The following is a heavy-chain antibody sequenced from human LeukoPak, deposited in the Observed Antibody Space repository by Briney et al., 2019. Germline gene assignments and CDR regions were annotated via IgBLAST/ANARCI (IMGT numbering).Heavy chain of an antibody. J-gene: IGHJ4*02. Sequence: GGSLRLSCVASGFTFSNYWMTWVRQAPGKGLEGVAKIKQDGSEKIYVDSVKGRFTISRDNAKSSLYLQMNGLRAEDAAVYYCLRGSSYVWSNYVLDSWGRGTLV. CDR1: GFTFSNYW. V-gene: IGHV3-7*01. CDR2: IKQDGSEK. D-gene: IGHD3-16*01. CDR3: LRGSSYVWSNYVLDS.